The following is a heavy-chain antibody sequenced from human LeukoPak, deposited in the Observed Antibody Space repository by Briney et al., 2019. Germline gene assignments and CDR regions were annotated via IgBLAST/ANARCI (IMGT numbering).Heavy chain of an antibody. CDR1: GYTFTNHD. D-gene: IGHD5-12*01. J-gene: IGHJ6*02. Sequence: ASVKVSCKASGYTFTNHDINWVRQATGQGLEWLGWMNPNSGDTLYAQKFQGRFTMTRNTSISTAYMELSSLRSDDTAVFYCSRSRWLRSGAMDVWGQGTTVIVSS. CDR2: MNPNSGDT. V-gene: IGHV1-8*01. CDR3: SRSRWLRSGAMDV.